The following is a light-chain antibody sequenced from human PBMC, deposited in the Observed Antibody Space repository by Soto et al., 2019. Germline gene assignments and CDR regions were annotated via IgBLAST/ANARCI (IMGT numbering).Light chain of an antibody. CDR1: QNVTSR. Sequence: DIVLTQSPGTLSVSPGDRATLSCRASQNVTSRLAWYQQKPGQAPRLLILGASTRASGIPAKFSGSGSGTEFTLSIGSLQSEDFAIYYSQQYDNWPPRWTFGQGTKVDIK. CDR2: GAS. J-gene: IGKJ2*01. CDR3: QQYDNWPPRWT. V-gene: IGKV3-15*01.